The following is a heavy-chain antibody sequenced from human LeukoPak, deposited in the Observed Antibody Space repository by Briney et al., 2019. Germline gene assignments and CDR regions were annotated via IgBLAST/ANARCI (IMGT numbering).Heavy chain of an antibody. CDR2: ITSNGGST. CDR3: VKGYCSGDSCYWYFDL. CDR1: GFTFSSYA. J-gene: IGHJ2*01. D-gene: IGHD2-15*01. Sequence: GGSLRLSCSASGFTFSSYAMHWVRQAPGKGLEYVSAITSNGGSTYYADSVKGRFTISRDNSKNTLYLQMSSLRAEDTAVYYCVKGYCSGDSCYWYFDLWGVAPRSLSP. V-gene: IGHV3-64D*06.